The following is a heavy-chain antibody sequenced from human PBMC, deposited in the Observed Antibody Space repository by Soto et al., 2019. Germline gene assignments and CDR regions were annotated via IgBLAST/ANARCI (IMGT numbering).Heavy chain of an antibody. J-gene: IGHJ1*01. CDR3: ARRREFGGYNWVD. Sequence: PGESLKISCKGDGYTFNSNLIGWVRQRPGKGLEWMGVIYPADSDTRYSPSFQGQVTISADKSITTAYLQWSGLKSSDSAIYFCARRREFGGYNWVDWGQGTLVTVSS. CDR1: GYTFNSNL. CDR2: IYPADSDT. D-gene: IGHD5-12*01. V-gene: IGHV5-51*01.